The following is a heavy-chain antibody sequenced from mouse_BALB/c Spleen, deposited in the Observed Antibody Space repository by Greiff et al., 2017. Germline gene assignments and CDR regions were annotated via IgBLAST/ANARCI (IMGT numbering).Heavy chain of an antibody. D-gene: IGHD1-1*01. J-gene: IGHJ4*01. Sequence: EVKLVESGGGLVQPGGSRKLSCAASGFTFSSFGMHWVRQAPEKGLEWVAYISSGSSTIYYADTVKGRFTISRDNPKNTLFLQMTSLRSEDTAMYYCARGYYYGSSYAMDYWGQGTSVTVSS. CDR1: GFTFSSFG. V-gene: IGHV5-17*02. CDR3: ARGYYYGSSYAMDY. CDR2: ISSGSSTI.